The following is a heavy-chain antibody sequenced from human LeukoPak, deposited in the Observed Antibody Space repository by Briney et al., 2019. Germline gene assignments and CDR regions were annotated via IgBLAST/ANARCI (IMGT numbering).Heavy chain of an antibody. CDR2: ISSRGSTI. CDR1: GFTFSSYE. CDR3: ARGLAAVAAAGSYFDY. J-gene: IGHJ4*02. Sequence: GGSLRLSCAASGFTFSSYEMNWVRQAPGKGLEWVSYISSRGSTIYYADSVKGRFTISRDNAKNSLYLQMNSLRAEDTAVYYCARGLAAVAAAGSYFDYWGQGTLVTVSS. V-gene: IGHV3-48*03. D-gene: IGHD6-13*01.